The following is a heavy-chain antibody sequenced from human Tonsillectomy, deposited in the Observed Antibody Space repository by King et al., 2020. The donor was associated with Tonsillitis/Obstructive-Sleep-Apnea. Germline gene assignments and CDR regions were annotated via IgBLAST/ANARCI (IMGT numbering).Heavy chain of an antibody. CDR3: ARGDDFWSGYSRYYMDV. Sequence: VQLVESGGGVVQPERSLRLSCAASGFTFSSYVMHWVRQAPGKGLEWVAVISYDGSNKYYADSVKGRFTISRDKSKNTLYLQMNSLRTEDTAVYYYARGDDFWSGYSRYYMDVWGKGTTVTVSS. D-gene: IGHD3-3*01. CDR2: ISYDGSNK. J-gene: IGHJ6*03. CDR1: GFTFSSYV. V-gene: IGHV3-30*04.